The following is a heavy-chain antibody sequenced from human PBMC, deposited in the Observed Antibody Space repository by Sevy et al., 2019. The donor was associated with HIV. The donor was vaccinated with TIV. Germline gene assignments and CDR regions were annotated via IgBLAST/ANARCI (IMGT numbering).Heavy chain of an antibody. Sequence: GGSLRLSCAASGFTFSSYAMSWVRQAPGKGLEWVSAISGSGGSTYYADSVKGRSTISRDNSKNTLYLQMNSLRAEDTAVYYCAKASSTSRYSVYYYYYGMDVWGQGTTVTVSS. CDR1: GFTFSSYA. CDR2: ISGSGGST. CDR3: AKASSTSRYSVYYYYYGMDV. J-gene: IGHJ6*02. D-gene: IGHD2-2*02. V-gene: IGHV3-23*01.